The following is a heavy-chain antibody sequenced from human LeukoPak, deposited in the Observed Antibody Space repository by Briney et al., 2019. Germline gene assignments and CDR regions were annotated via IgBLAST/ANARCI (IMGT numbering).Heavy chain of an antibody. J-gene: IGHJ5*02. D-gene: IGHD3-3*01. V-gene: IGHV1-8*03. Sequence: ASVKVSCKASGYTFTSYDINWVRQATGQGPEWMGWMNPNSGNTGYAQKFQGRVTITRNTSISTAYMELSSLRSEDTAVYYCARRASLEWLYNQADWFDPWGQGTLVTVSS. CDR3: ARRASLEWLYNQADWFDP. CDR1: GYTFTSYD. CDR2: MNPNSGNT.